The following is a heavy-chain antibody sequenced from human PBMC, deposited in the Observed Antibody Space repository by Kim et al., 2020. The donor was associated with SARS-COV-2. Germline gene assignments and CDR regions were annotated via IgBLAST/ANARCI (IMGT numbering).Heavy chain of an antibody. D-gene: IGHD6-13*01. J-gene: IGHJ4*01. CDR3: ATTRVGIAAAGYFDY. CDR1: GFTFSSYA. V-gene: IGHV3-30*04. Sequence: GGSLRLSCAASGFTFSSYAMHWVRQAPGKGLEWVAVISYDGSNKYYADSVKGRFTISRDNSKNTLYLQMNSLRAEDTAVYYCATTRVGIAAAGYFDYWG. CDR2: ISYDGSNK.